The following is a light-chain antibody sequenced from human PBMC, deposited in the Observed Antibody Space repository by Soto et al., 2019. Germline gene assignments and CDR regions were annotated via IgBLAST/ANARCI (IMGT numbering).Light chain of an antibody. CDR2: AAS. CDR1: QGIRND. CDR3: LQDYNYPLT. J-gene: IGKJ4*01. V-gene: IGKV1-6*01. Sequence: AIQMTQSPSSLSASVRDIITITFRASQGIRNDLGWYQQKPGKPPKLLIYAASNLQSGVPSRFSGSGSGTDFTLTISSLQPEDFATYYCLQDYNYPLTFGGGTKVEIK.